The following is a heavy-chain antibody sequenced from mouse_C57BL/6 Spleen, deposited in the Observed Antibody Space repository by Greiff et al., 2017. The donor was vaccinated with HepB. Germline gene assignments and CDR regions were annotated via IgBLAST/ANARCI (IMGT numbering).Heavy chain of an antibody. J-gene: IGHJ4*01. CDR3: ARKIYYGSMDY. CDR1: GFTFSDYG. D-gene: IGHD2-1*01. Sequence: EVMLVESGGGLVQPGGSLKLSCAASGFTFSDYGMAWVRQAPRKGPEWVAFISNLAYSIYYADTVTGRFTISRENAKNTLYLEMSSLRSEDTAMYCCARKIYYGSMDYWGQGTSVTVSS. CDR2: ISNLAYSI. V-gene: IGHV5-15*01.